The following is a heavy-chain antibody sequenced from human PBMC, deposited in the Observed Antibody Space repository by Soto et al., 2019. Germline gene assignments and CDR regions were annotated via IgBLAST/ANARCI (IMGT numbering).Heavy chain of an antibody. D-gene: IGHD6-6*01. J-gene: IGHJ6*02. CDR3: AREAPSPKQLVDYYYGMDV. Sequence: PGGSLRLSCASSGFTCSSYAMHWVRQAPGKGLEWVAVISYDGSNKYYADSVKGRFTISRDNSKNTLYLQMNSLRAEDTAVYYCAREAPSPKQLVDYYYGMDVWGQGTTVTVSS. CDR2: ISYDGSNK. CDR1: GFTCSSYA. V-gene: IGHV3-30-3*01.